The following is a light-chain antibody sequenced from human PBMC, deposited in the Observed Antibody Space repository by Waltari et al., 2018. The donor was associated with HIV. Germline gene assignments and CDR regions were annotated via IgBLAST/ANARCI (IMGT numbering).Light chain of an antibody. CDR3: QQRSNSPMT. CDR2: DAS. Sequence: EIVLTQSPATLSLSPGERATLSCRASQSVSSYLAWYQQKPGQAPRLLIYDASNRATGIPARFSGSGSGTDFTLTISSLEPEDFAVYYCQQRSNSPMTFGQGTKVEFK. V-gene: IGKV3-11*01. J-gene: IGKJ1*01. CDR1: QSVSSY.